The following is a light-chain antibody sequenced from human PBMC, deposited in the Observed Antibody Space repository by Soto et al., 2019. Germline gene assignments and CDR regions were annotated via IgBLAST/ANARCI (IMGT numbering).Light chain of an antibody. CDR2: GAF. V-gene: IGKV3-15*01. Sequence: EILMTQSPVTLSVSPGERATLSCRASQSVSSNLAWYQQKPGQAPSLLIYGAFTRATGIPARFSGTGSGTEFTLTISSLQSEEFALYYCQQYNDWPLTFGQGTKVEI. CDR1: QSVSSN. J-gene: IGKJ1*01. CDR3: QQYNDWPLT.